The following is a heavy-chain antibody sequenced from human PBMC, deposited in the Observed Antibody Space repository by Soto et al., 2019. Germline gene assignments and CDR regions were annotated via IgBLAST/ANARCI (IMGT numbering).Heavy chain of an antibody. Sequence: PGGSLRLSCATSGFTFSGYGMHWVRQAPGKGLEWMAVTSYDGSDKYYADSVKGRFTISRDNSKNTLYLQMNSLRAEDTAVYYCAKSYYYDSSGYYSPRGYYYYYGMEVWGQGTTVTVSS. CDR3: AKSYYYDSSGYYSPRGYYYYYGMEV. CDR1: GFTFSGYG. CDR2: TSYDGSDK. V-gene: IGHV3-30*18. J-gene: IGHJ6*02. D-gene: IGHD3-22*01.